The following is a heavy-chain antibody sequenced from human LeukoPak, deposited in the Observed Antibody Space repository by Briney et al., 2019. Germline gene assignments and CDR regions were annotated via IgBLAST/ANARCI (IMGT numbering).Heavy chain of an antibody. V-gene: IGHV3-23*01. J-gene: IGHJ4*02. CDR1: GFTFSSYA. CDR2: ISNSGGNT. CDR3: AKVRSTSCYAALDD. Sequence: GGSLRLSCADSGFTFSSYAMTWVRQAPGKGLEWVSCISNSGGNTYYADSVKGRFTISRDNSKNTLYLQMNSLRAEDTAVYYCAKVRSTSCYAALDDWGQGTLVIVSS. D-gene: IGHD2-2*01.